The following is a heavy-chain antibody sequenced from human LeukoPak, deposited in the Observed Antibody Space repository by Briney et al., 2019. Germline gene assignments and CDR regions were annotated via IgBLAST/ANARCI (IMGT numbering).Heavy chain of an antibody. D-gene: IGHD1-26*01. CDR1: GYTFTSYG. J-gene: IGHJ4*02. CDR3: ARDVLGATCGFDY. CDR2: ISAYNGNT. V-gene: IGHV1-18*01. Sequence: ASVKVSCKASGYTFTSYGISWVRQAPGQGLEWMGWISAYNGNTNYAQKLQGRVTMTTDTSTTTVYMELRSLRSDDTAVYYCARDVLGATCGFDYWGQGTLVTVSS.